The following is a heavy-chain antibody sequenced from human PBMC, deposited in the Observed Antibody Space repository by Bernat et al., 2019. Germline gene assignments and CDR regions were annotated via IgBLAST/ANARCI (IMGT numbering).Heavy chain of an antibody. CDR3: AKDIALYYDSSGYCDY. D-gene: IGHD3-22*01. CDR1: GFTFDDYA. CDR2: ISWNSGSI. J-gene: IGHJ4*02. Sequence: EVQLVESGGGLVQPGGSLRLSCAASGFTFDDYAMHWVRQAPGKGLEWVSGISWNSGSIGYADSVKGRFTISRDNAKNSLYLQMNSLRAEDTALYYCAKDIALYYDSSGYCDYWGQGTLVTVSS. V-gene: IGHV3-9*01.